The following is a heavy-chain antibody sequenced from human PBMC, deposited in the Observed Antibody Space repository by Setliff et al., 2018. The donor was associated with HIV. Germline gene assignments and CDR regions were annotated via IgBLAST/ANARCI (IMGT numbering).Heavy chain of an antibody. D-gene: IGHD2-2*01. CDR2: IKSIISGGTT. V-gene: IGHV3-15*01. CDR1: GFSVSDDW. J-gene: IGHJ4*02. CDR3: TTYPNANIRY. Sequence: GSLRLSCAASGFSVSDDWMSWVRQTPGKRLEWVGRIKSIISGGTTDYAAPVKDRFTISRDDSINTLYLQMNSLKTEDTAVYYCTTYPNANIRYWGRGTLVTVSS.